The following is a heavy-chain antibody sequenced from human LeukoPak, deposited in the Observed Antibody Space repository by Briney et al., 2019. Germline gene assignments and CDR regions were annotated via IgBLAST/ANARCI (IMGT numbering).Heavy chain of an antibody. V-gene: IGHV4-59*01. CDR3: ARGTKSSGWYNRYYYMDV. CDR2: IYYSGST. CDR1: GGSISSYY. Sequence: PSETLSLTCTVSGGSISSYYWSWIRQPPGKGLEWIGYIYYSGSTNYNPSLKSRVTISVDTSKNQFSLKLSSVTAADTAVYYCARGTKSSGWYNRYYYMDVWGKGTTVTISS. D-gene: IGHD6-19*01. J-gene: IGHJ6*03.